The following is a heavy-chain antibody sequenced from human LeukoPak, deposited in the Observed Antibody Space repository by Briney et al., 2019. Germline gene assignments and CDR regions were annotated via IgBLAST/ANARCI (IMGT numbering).Heavy chain of an antibody. V-gene: IGHV3-7*01. J-gene: IGHJ6*03. CDR1: GFSLSSHW. CDR2: INQDGSEK. D-gene: IGHD6-19*01. Sequence: GGSLRLSCAASGFSLSSHWMTWVRQAPGKGLEWVANINQDGSEKYYIDSVKGRFTISRNNAKSSLYLQMNSLRGDDTAVYYCARDGLAVAVNSYYYYYMDVWGKGTTVTVSS. CDR3: ARDGLAVAVNSYYYYYMDV.